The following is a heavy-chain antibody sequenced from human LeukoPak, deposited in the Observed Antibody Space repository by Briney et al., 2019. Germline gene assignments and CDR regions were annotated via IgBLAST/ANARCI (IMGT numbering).Heavy chain of an antibody. CDR1: GGSISSYY. CDR3: AREDRYCTNGVCYHFDY. Sequence: PSETLSLTCTVSGGSISSYYWSWIRQPPGKGLEWIGYIYYSGSTNYNPSLKSRVTISVDTSKNQFSLKLSSVTAADTAVYYCAREDRYCTNGVCYHFDYWGQGTLVTVSS. D-gene: IGHD2-8*01. CDR2: IYYSGST. V-gene: IGHV4-59*01. J-gene: IGHJ4*02.